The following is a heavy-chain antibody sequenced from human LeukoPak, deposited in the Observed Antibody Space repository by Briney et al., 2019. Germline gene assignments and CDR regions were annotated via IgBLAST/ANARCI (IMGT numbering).Heavy chain of an antibody. D-gene: IGHD2-2*01. CDR3: ARDVAPRYCSSTSCYKEGNWFDP. Sequence: ASVKVSCKVSGYTLTELSMHWVRQAPGKGLEWMGGFDPEDGETIYAQKFQGRVTMTEDTSTDTAYMELSSLRSEDTAVYYCARDVAPRYCSSTSCYKEGNWFDPWGQGTLVTVSS. CDR2: FDPEDGET. J-gene: IGHJ5*02. V-gene: IGHV1-24*01. CDR1: GYTLTELS.